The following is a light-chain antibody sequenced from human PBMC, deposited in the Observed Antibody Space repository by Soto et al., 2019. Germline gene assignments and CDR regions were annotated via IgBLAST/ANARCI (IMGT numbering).Light chain of an antibody. CDR1: SSVVGTYDL. V-gene: IGLV2-23*02. J-gene: IGLJ1*01. CDR3: CSYAVSSTYV. CDR2: EVS. Sequence: QSALTQPASVSGSPGQSITISCTGTSSVVGTYDLASWYQQHPGKAPKLMIYEVSKRPSGVSNRFSGSKSGNTASLTISGLQAEDEADYHCCSYAVSSTYVFGTGTKVTVL.